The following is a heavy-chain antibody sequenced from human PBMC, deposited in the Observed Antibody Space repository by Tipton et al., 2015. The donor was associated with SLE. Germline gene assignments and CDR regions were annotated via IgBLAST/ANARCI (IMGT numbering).Heavy chain of an antibody. CDR3: ARQFDPADMVVVPAAPNWFDP. D-gene: IGHD2-2*01. V-gene: IGHV4-39*01. J-gene: IGHJ5*02. CDR1: GGSISSYY. CDR2: IYYSGST. Sequence: TLSLTCTVSGGSISSYYWGWIRQPPGKGLEWIGSIYYSGSTYYNPSLKSRVTISVDTSKNQFSPKLSSVTAADTAVYYCARQFDPADMVVVPAAPNWFDPWGQGTLVTVSS.